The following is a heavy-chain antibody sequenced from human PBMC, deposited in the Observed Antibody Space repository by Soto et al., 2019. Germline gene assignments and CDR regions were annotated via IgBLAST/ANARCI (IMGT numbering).Heavy chain of an antibody. CDR2: ISYDGSNK. J-gene: IGHJ4*02. CDR3: AKGKASVHIVVVTAIDY. V-gene: IGHV3-30*18. CDR1: GFTFSSYG. Sequence: QVQLVESGGGVVQPGRSLRLSCAASGFTFSSYGMHWVRQAPGKGLEWVAVISYDGSNKYYADSVKGRFTISRDNSKNTLYLQMNSLRAEDTAVYYCAKGKASVHIVVVTAIDYWGQGTLVTVSS. D-gene: IGHD2-21*02.